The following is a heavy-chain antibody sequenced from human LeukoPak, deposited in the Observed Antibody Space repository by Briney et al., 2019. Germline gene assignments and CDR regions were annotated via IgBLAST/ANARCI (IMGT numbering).Heavy chain of an antibody. V-gene: IGHV4-30-2*01. CDR3: ARGVGYYFDY. Sequence: PSETLSLTCAVSGGSISSGGYSWSWIRQPPGKGLEWIGYIYHSGSTYYNPSLKSRVTISVDKSKNQFSLKLSSVTAADTAVYYCARGVGYYFDYWGQGTLVTVSS. CDR1: GGSISSGGYS. J-gene: IGHJ4*02. CDR2: IYHSGST. D-gene: IGHD1-26*01.